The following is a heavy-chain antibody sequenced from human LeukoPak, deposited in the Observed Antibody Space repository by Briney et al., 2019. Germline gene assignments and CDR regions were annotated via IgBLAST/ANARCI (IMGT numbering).Heavy chain of an antibody. D-gene: IGHD3-3*01. Sequence: ASVKVSCKASGYTFTTYPINWVRQAPGQGLEWMGGIIPIFGTANYAQKFQGRVTITADESTSTAYMELSSLRSEDTAVYYCASPFHESASGYFYGMDVWGQGTTVTVSS. CDR1: GYTFTTYP. V-gene: IGHV1-69*13. CDR2: IIPIFGTA. J-gene: IGHJ6*02. CDR3: ASPFHESASGYFYGMDV.